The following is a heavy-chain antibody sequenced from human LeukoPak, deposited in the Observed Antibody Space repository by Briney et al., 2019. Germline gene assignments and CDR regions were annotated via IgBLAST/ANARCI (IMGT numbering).Heavy chain of an antibody. CDR1: GYTFTSYG. CDR3: AREQQLVLNYYYYYMDV. D-gene: IGHD6-13*01. V-gene: IGHV1-18*01. CDR2: ISAYNGNT. J-gene: IGHJ6*03. Sequence: ASVKVSCKASGYTFTSYGISWVRQAPGQGLEWMGWISAYNGNTNYAQKLQGRVTMTTDTSTSTAYMELRSLRSDDTAVYYCAREQQLVLNYYYYYMDVWGKGTTVTVSS.